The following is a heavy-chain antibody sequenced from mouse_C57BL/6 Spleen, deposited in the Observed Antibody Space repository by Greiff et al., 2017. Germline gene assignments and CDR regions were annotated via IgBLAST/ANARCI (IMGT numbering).Heavy chain of an antibody. Sequence: EVNVVESGGGLVKPGGSLKLSCAASGFTFSDYGMHWVRQAPEKGLEWVAYISSGRSTIYYADTVKGRFTISRDNAKNTLFLQMTSLRSEDTAMYYCARDYYGSEDYWGQGTTLTVSS. D-gene: IGHD1-1*01. CDR3: ARDYYGSEDY. CDR1: GFTFSDYG. V-gene: IGHV5-17*01. J-gene: IGHJ2*01. CDR2: ISSGRSTI.